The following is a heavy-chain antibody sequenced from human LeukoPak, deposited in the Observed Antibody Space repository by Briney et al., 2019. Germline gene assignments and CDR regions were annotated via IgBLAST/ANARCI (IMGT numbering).Heavy chain of an antibody. V-gene: IGHV3-23*01. D-gene: IGHD2-2*01. CDR1: GFTFSSYA. Sequence: GGSLRLSCAASGFTFSSYAMSWVRQAPGKGLEWVSAISGSGGSTHYADSVKGRFTISRDNSKNTLYLQMNSLRAENTAVYYCATRYCSSTSCYGHWGQGTLVTVSS. CDR2: ISGSGGST. J-gene: IGHJ4*02. CDR3: ATRYCSSTSCYGH.